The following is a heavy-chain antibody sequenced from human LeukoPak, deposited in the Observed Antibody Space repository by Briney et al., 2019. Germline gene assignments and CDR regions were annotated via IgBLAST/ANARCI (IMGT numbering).Heavy chain of an antibody. D-gene: IGHD6-19*01. CDR1: GFTCSDYY. V-gene: IGHV3-11*04. J-gene: IGHJ4*02. Sequence: GGSLRLSSAASGFTCSDYYMSWVRQAPGQGLEWISYISSAGYTVDYADSVKGRSTISRDNAKNSLYLQMNSLRSEDTAVYYCACQSNTGWYGYWGQGTLVTVSS. CDR2: ISSAGYTV. CDR3: ACQSNTGWYGY.